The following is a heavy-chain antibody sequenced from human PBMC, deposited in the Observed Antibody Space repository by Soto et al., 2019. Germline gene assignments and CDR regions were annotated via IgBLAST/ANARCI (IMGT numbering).Heavy chain of an antibody. D-gene: IGHD2-2*01. V-gene: IGHV3-30-3*01. J-gene: IGHJ6*02. Sequence: QVQLVESGGGVVQPGRSLKLSWAASGFSFSNYAMHWVRLALGEGLEWVAVISYDGSNKYYADSVKGRFTVSRDNSKNTLYLQMNSLRAEDTAVYYCARGSCISTPCQWGYGMDVWGQGTTVTVSS. CDR2: ISYDGSNK. CDR3: ARGSCISTPCQWGYGMDV. CDR1: GFSFSNYA.